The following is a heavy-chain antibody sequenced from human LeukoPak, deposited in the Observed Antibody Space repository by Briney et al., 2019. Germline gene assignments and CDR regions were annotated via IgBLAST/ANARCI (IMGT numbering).Heavy chain of an antibody. CDR3: ARGPVVPAAMSLFDI. J-gene: IGHJ3*02. V-gene: IGHV1-2*07. Sequence: ASVKVSCKASGYTFTGYYMHWVRQAPGQGLEWMAWINPDSGVTNYAHKFQGRVTISVDTSKNQFSLKLSSVTAADTAVYYCARGPVVPAAMSLFDIWGQGTMVTVSS. CDR1: GYTFTGYY. D-gene: IGHD2-2*01. CDR2: INPDSGVT.